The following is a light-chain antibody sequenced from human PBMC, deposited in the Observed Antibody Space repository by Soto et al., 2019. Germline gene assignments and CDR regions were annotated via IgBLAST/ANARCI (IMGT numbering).Light chain of an antibody. V-gene: IGKV1-5*03. CDR3: QQYDSYSRE. Sequence: DIQMTQSPSTLSASVGDRVTITCRASQSISNWLAWYQQKPGKAPTLLIYRASNLEGGVPSRFSGSESGTEFTLTISSLQPDDFATYYCQQYDSYSREFGQGTKVEIK. CDR2: RAS. J-gene: IGKJ1*01. CDR1: QSISNW.